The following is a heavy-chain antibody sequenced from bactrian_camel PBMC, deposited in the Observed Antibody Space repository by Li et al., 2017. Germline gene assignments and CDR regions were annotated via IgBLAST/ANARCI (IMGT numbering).Heavy chain of an antibody. CDR2: IDTYGST. CDR1: GYSISRYC. CDR3: AASGSPCGLEYLLRRQPYSY. Sequence: HVQLVESGGGSVQAGGSLRLSCAASGYSISRYCMGWFRQGSGKEREGVAYIDTYGSTTYADSVKGRFTISKDSAKITLYLQMDNLKPEDTAMYYCAASGSPCGLEYLLRRQPYSYWGQGTQVTVS. D-gene: IGHD1*01. J-gene: IGHJ4*01. V-gene: IGHV3S55*01.